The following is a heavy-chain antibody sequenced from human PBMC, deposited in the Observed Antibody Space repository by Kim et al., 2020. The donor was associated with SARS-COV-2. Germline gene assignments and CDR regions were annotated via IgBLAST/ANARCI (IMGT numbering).Heavy chain of an antibody. CDR1: GFPFSEYW. V-gene: IGHV3-7*01. CDR2: IKGDGGEK. Sequence: GGSLRLSCAASGFPFSEYWMSWLRQAPGKGLQWVANIKGDGGEKNYVDSVKGRFSITRDNGKNSLYLQMDSLSAEDTAIYYCAKGHHHMDVGGQGTTVIVSS. CDR3: AKGHHHMDV. J-gene: IGHJ6*02.